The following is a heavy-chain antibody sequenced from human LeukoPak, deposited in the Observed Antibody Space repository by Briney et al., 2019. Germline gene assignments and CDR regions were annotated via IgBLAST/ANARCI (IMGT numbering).Heavy chain of an antibody. CDR1: GGSISSYY. CDR2: IYHSGNT. CDR3: ARGSRTYCGGDCYTD. V-gene: IGHV4-59*12. J-gene: IGHJ4*02. D-gene: IGHD2-21*02. Sequence: SETLSLTCTVSGGSISSYYWSWIRQPPGKGLEWIGYIYHSGNTYYNPSLKSRVTISVDRSKNQFSLKLSSVTAADTAVYYCARGSRTYCGGDCYTDWGQGTLVTVSS.